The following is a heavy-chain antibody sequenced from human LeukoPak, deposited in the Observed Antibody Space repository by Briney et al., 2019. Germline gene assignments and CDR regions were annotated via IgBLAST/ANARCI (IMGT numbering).Heavy chain of an antibody. CDR3: ARHPEQYAELDY. CDR1: GGSISSYY. Sequence: SETLSLTCIVSGGSISSYYWSWIRQPPGKGLEWIGYIYYSGSTNYNPSLNSRVTISVDTSKNQFSLNVTSVTAADTAVYYCARHPEQYAELDYWGQGTLVTVSS. V-gene: IGHV4-59*08. CDR2: IYYSGST. D-gene: IGHD4-4*01. J-gene: IGHJ4*02.